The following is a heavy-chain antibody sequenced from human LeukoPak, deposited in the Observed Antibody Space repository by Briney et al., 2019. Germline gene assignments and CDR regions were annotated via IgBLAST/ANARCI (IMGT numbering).Heavy chain of an antibody. CDR3: ARGGQQLSSYYLDY. Sequence: GGSLRLSCAVSGFTFSSCGMHWVRQAPGKGLEWVAFIRYDGSDKYYADSVKGRFTISRDNSRNTLYLQMDSLRPEDTAVYYCARGGQQLSSYYLDYWGQGTLVTVSS. V-gene: IGHV3-30*02. CDR2: IRYDGSDK. D-gene: IGHD6-13*01. J-gene: IGHJ4*02. CDR1: GFTFSSCG.